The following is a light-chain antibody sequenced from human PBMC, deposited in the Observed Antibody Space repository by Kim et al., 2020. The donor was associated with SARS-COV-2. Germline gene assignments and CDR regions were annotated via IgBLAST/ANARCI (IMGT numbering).Light chain of an antibody. CDR2: DAS. CDR1: QSVTTY. CDR3: RQRGN. Sequence: EIVVTQSPATLSLSPGERATLSCRASQSVTTYLAWYQQKPGQAPRLLIYDASKRATGIPARFRGSGSGTDFTLTIDTLEPEDSAVYYYRQRGNFGQGTRLEIK. V-gene: IGKV3-11*01. J-gene: IGKJ5*01.